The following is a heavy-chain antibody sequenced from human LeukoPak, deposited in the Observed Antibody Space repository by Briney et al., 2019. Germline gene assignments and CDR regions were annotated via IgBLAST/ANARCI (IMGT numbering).Heavy chain of an antibody. J-gene: IGHJ5*02. Sequence: GGSLRLSCAASGFTFTSYAMAWVRQAPGKGLEWVSTISAGGARTYYADSVKGRFTTSRDNSKNTLFMQMDNLRADDTAVYYCAKGLGVWFDSSAFYCNWFDPWGQGTLVTVSS. CDR1: GFTFTSYA. D-gene: IGHD3-22*01. CDR3: AKGLGVWFDSSAFYCNWFDP. CDR2: ISAGGART. V-gene: IGHV3-23*01.